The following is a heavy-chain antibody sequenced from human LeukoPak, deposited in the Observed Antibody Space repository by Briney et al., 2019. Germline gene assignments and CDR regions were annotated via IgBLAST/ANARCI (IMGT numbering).Heavy chain of an antibody. CDR1: GYTFTNYD. V-gene: IGHV1-18*01. D-gene: IGHD5-12*01. CDR3: ARDCGYQCLFDY. Sequence: GASVKVSCKASGYTFTNYDISWVRQAPGQGLEWMGRISGYNGNTNYAQKSQGRVTMTTDTSTNAAHMELRSLRSDDTAVYYCARDCGYQCLFDYWGQGTLVTVSS. CDR2: ISGYNGNT. J-gene: IGHJ4*02.